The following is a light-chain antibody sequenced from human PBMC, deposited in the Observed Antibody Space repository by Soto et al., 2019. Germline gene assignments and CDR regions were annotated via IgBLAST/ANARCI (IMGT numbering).Light chain of an antibody. J-gene: IGLJ3*02. CDR3: CSYAGDSTWV. Sequence: QSALTQPASVSGSPGQSITISCTGTSRDVGNYNLVSWYQQHPGEAPKLLIYECSKRPSGVSNRFSGSKFGNTASLTISGLQAEDEVDYYCCSYAGDSTWVFGGGTKLTVL. CDR1: SRDVGNYNL. CDR2: ECS. V-gene: IGLV2-23*01.